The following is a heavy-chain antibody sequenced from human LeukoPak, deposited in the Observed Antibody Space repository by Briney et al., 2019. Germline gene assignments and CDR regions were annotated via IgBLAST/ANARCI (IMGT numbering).Heavy chain of an antibody. CDR3: ARDRGYDTFDY. Sequence: GGSLRLSCAASGFTFSSFWMSWVRQAPGKGPEWVANIKEDGGDKNYVDSVKGRFTISRDNTKRSVFLQMNSLRDEDTAVYFCARDRGYDTFDYWGQGTLVTVSS. V-gene: IGHV3-7*01. D-gene: IGHD5-12*01. CDR1: GFTFSSFW. J-gene: IGHJ4*02. CDR2: IKEDGGDK.